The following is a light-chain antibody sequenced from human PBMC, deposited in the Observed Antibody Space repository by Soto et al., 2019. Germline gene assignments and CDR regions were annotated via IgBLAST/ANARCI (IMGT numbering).Light chain of an antibody. CDR3: QVWDSSSDHVI. CDR2: DDS. Sequence: SYELTQPPSVSVAPGQTASITCGGNVIGSISVHWYQQKPGQAPVFVVFDDSDRPSGIPERFSGSNSRNTATLTISRVEAGDEADYYCQVWDSSSDHVIFGGGTKLTVL. CDR1: VIGSIS. V-gene: IGLV3-21*02. J-gene: IGLJ2*01.